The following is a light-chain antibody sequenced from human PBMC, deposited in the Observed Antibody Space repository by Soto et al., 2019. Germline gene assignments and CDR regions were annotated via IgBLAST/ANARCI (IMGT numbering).Light chain of an antibody. V-gene: IGLV2-23*02. CDR1: SSDVGSYNL. CDR2: EVS. J-gene: IGLJ1*01. Sequence: SALTQPASVSGSPGQSITISCTGTSSDVGSYNLVSWYQQHPGKAPKLMIYEVSKRPSGVSNRFSGSKSGNTASLTISGLQAVDEADYYCCSYSSSSTYVFGTGTKVTVL. CDR3: CSYSSSSTYV.